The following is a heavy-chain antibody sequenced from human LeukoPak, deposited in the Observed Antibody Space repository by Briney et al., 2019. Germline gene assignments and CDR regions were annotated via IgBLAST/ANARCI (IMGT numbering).Heavy chain of an antibody. D-gene: IGHD6-19*01. CDR2: ISWNSGSI. CDR3: AKGLWLGTSTPLVDY. Sequence: QTGGSLRLSCAASGFTFDDYAMHWVRQAPGKGLEWVSSISWNSGSIDYVDSVKGRFTISRDNAKNSLHLQMNSLTPEDTALYYCAKGLWLGTSTPLVDYWGQGTLVTVSS. V-gene: IGHV3-9*01. J-gene: IGHJ4*02. CDR1: GFTFDDYA.